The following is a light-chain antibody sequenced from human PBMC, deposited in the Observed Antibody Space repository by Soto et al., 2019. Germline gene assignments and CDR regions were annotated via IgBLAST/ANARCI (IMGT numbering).Light chain of an antibody. CDR3: QQYGSSPLFS. Sequence: EIVLTQSPGTVSLSPGDRATLSCRASQSVSISYLAWYQQKPGQAPRLLIYGASNRATGIPARFSGSGFGTDFTLTISRLEPEDFAVYYCQQYGSSPLFSFGPGIKVDVK. V-gene: IGKV3-20*01. CDR2: GAS. J-gene: IGKJ3*01. CDR1: QSVSISY.